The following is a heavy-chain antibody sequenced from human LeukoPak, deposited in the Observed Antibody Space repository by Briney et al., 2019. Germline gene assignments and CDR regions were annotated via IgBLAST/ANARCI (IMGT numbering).Heavy chain of an antibody. CDR1: GFTFSNYA. CDR3: AKGTTVTSNFDY. D-gene: IGHD4-17*01. J-gene: IGHJ4*02. V-gene: IGHV3-23*01. Sequence: PGGSLRLSCVASGFTFSNYAMSWVRQAPGKGLEWFSAITGSGGTTYYADSVKGRFTISRDNSKNTLYLQMNSLSAEDTAAYYCAKGTTVTSNFDYWGQGTLVTVSS. CDR2: ITGSGGTT.